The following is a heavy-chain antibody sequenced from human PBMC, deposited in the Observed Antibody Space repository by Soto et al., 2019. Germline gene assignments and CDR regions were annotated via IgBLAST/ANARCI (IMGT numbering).Heavy chain of an antibody. CDR3: ARDQIGAGYDFWSGYYPPFYMDV. V-gene: IGHV1-46*03. J-gene: IGHJ6*03. D-gene: IGHD3-3*01. Sequence: ASVKVSCKASGYTFTSYYMHWVRQAPGQGLEWMGIINPSGGSTSYAQKFQGRVTMTRDTSTSTVYMELSSLRSEDTAVYYCARDQIGAGYDFWSGYYPPFYMDVWGKGTTVTVSS. CDR2: INPSGGST. CDR1: GYTFTSYY.